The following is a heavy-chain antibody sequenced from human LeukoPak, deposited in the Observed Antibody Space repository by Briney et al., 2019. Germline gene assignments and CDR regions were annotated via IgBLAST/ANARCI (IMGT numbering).Heavy chain of an antibody. CDR2: IWYDGSNK. V-gene: IGHV3-33*06. CDR1: GFTFSSYG. J-gene: IGHJ4*02. D-gene: IGHD2-8*01. CDR3: AKDGRCTNGVCYYFDY. Sequence: PGRSLRLSCAASGFTFSSYGMHWVRQAPGKGLEWVAVIWYDGSNKYYADSVKGRFTISRDNSKNTLYLQMNSLRAEDTAVYYCAKDGRCTNGVCYYFDYWGQGTLVTVSS.